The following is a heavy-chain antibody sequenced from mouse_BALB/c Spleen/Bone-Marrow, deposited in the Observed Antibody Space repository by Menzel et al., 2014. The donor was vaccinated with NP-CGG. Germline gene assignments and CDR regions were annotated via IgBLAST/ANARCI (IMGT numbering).Heavy chain of an antibody. CDR3: ARLDVGGY. J-gene: IGHJ2*01. CDR2: ISDGSSTI. CDR1: GFTFSSFG. Sequence: EVKLVESGGGLVQPGGSRKLSCAASGFTFSSFGMHWVRQAPENGLEWVAYISDGSSTIYYADTVKGRFTIFRDNPKNALFLQMTSLRSEDTAMYYCARLDVGGYWGQGTTLTVSS. V-gene: IGHV5-17*02.